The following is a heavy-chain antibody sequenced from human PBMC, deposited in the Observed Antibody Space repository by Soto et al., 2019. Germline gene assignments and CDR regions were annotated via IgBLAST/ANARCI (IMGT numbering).Heavy chain of an antibody. CDR3: ARELELPHFDY. D-gene: IGHD1-7*01. J-gene: IGHJ4*02. CDR2: IKQDGSEK. V-gene: IGHV3-7*03. CDR1: GFTFSSYW. Sequence: GGSLRLSCAASGFTFSSYWMSWVRQAPGKGLEWVANIKQDGSEKYYVDSVKGRFTISRDNAKNSLYLQMNSLRAEDTAVYYCARELELPHFDYWGQGTLVTVLL.